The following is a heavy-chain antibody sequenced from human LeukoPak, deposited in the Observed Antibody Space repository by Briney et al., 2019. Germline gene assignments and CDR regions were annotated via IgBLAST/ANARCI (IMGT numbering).Heavy chain of an antibody. Sequence: GSLRLSCAVSGFTVSGNYMSWVRQAPGKGLEWVSLIYSGGTTYYADSVKGRFTISRDNSKNTLYLQMNSLRAEDTAVYYCARDLSGIAGYTYGRGIDYWGQGTLVTVSS. J-gene: IGHJ4*02. CDR3: ARDLSGIAGYTYGRGIDY. CDR1: GFTVSGNY. CDR2: IYSGGTT. V-gene: IGHV3-53*01. D-gene: IGHD5-18*01.